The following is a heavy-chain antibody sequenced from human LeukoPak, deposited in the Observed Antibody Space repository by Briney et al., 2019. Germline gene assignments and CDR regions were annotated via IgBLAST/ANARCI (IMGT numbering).Heavy chain of an antibody. CDR3: ARAKYSYGYWYFDY. CDR1: GGSISSGGYY. V-gene: IGHV4-31*03. Sequence: TLSLTCTVSGGSISSGGYYWSWIRQHPGKGLEWIGYIYYSGSTYYNPSLKSRVTISVDTSKNQFSLKLSSVTAADTAVYYCARAKYSYGYWYFDYWGQGTLVTVSS. CDR2: IYYSGST. J-gene: IGHJ4*02. D-gene: IGHD5-18*01.